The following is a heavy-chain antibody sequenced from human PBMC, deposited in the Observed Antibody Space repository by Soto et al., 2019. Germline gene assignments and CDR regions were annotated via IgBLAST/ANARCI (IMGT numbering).Heavy chain of an antibody. J-gene: IGHJ6*02. CDR1: GDSIGTTHSY. CDR3: ARHRITPPGPYAMDV. D-gene: IGHD3-10*01. V-gene: IGHV4-39*01. Sequence: SETLSLTCTVSGDSIGTTHSYWAWIRQSPGKGLEWIGNIHYSGSTYYMPSLRSRVTLSVDTSKNQFSLRLTSVTAEDTAVYYCARHRITPPGPYAMDVWGQGTTVTVSS. CDR2: IHYSGST.